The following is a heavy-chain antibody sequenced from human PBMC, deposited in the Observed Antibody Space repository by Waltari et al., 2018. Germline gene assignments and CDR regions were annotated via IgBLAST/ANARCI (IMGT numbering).Heavy chain of an antibody. V-gene: IGHV3-30*02. D-gene: IGHD6-13*01. J-gene: IGHJ4*02. Sequence: QVQLVESGGGVVQPGGSLRLSCAASGFTFSSYGMHWVRQAPGKGLEWVAFIRYDGSNKYYADSVKGRFTISRDNSKNTLYLQMNSLRAEDTAVYYCAKDRPPYSSSFGGSYYFDYWGQGTLVTVSS. CDR2: IRYDGSNK. CDR3: AKDRPPYSSSFGGSYYFDY. CDR1: GFTFSSYG.